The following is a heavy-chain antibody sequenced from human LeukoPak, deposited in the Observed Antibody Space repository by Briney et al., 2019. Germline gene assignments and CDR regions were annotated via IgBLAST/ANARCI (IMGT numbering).Heavy chain of an antibody. CDR2: ISYDGSNK. D-gene: IGHD3-9*01. CDR3: AGGALHYDILTGNYHGMDV. V-gene: IGHV3-30-3*01. CDR1: GFTFSSYA. Sequence: AGGSLRLSCAASGFTFSSYAMHWVRQAPGKGLEWVAVISYDGSNKYYADSVKGRFTISRDNSKNTLYLQMNSLRAEDTAVYYCAGGALHYDILTGNYHGMDVWGQGTTVTVSS. J-gene: IGHJ6*02.